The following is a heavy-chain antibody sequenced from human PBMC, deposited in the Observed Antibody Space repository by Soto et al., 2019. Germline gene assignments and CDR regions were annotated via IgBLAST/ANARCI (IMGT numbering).Heavy chain of an antibody. J-gene: IGHJ6*02. Sequence: ASVKVSCKASGYTFTGYYMHWVRQAPGQGLEWMGWINPNSGGTNYAQKFQGWVTMTRDTSISTAYMELSRLRSDDTAVYYCARGRTVTPRGTYYYYYGMDVWGQGTTVPVSS. CDR1: GYTFTGYY. CDR2: INPNSGGT. V-gene: IGHV1-2*04. D-gene: IGHD4-4*01. CDR3: ARGRTVTPRGTYYYYYGMDV.